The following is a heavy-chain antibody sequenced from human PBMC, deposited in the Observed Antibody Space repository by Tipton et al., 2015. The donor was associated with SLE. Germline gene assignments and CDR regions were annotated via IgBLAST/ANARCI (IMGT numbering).Heavy chain of an antibody. CDR2: ISRNSGSI. CDR3: AKDRYSSNWYVFHGMDV. V-gene: IGHV3-9*01. CDR1: GFTFGDYA. Sequence: LSLTCAASGFTFGDYAMHWVRQVPGKGLEWVSGISRNSGSIGYADSVKGRFTISRDNAKNSQYLQMNSLRIEDTALYYCAKDRYSSNWYVFHGMDVWGQGTTVTVSS. D-gene: IGHD6-13*01. J-gene: IGHJ6*02.